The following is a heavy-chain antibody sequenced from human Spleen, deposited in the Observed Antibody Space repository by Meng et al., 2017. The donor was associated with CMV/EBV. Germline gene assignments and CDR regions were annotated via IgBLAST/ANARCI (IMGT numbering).Heavy chain of an antibody. V-gene: IGHV3-7*01. CDR2: IKQDGSEK. Sequence: GGSLRLSCAASGFTFSTYWMSWVRQAPGKGLEWVANIKQDGSEKYYVDSVKGRFTISRDNAENSLYLQMNSLRAEDTAIYYCTRDSRALFDYWGQGTLVTVSS. CDR3: TRDSRALFDY. CDR1: GFTFSTYW. J-gene: IGHJ4*02.